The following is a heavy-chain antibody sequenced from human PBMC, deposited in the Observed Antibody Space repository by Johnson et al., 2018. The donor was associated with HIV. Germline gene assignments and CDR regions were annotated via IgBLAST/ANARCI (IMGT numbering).Heavy chain of an antibody. CDR2: TQYDGSNK. J-gene: IGHJ3*02. V-gene: IGHV3-30*02. Sequence: QVQLVESGGGVVQPGGSLRLSCAASGFSFSSYGIHWVRQAPGKGLAWVAFTQYDGSNKYYADSMKGRFTISRDNYKNTLYLQLTRLRTENAAVYYCSNSRAKSKKTLYLQMNSLRPEDTAVYYCAKVHIPARWSAASDIWGRGTLVTVSS. D-gene: IGHD6-6*01. CDR3: SNSRAKSKKTLYLQMNSLRPEDTAVYYCAKVHIPARWSAASDI. CDR1: GFSFSSYG.